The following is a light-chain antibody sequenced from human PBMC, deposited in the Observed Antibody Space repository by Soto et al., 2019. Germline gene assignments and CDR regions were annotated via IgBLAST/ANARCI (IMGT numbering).Light chain of an antibody. CDR3: CSYAGSSTVV. V-gene: IGLV2-23*02. J-gene: IGLJ2*01. CDR1: SSDVGSYNL. Sequence: QSVLTQPASVSGSPGQSITISCTGTSSDVGSYNLVSWYQQHPGKAPKLMIYEVSKRHSGVSNRFSGSKSGNTASLTISGLQAEDEADYYCCSYAGSSTVVFGGGTQLTVL. CDR2: EVS.